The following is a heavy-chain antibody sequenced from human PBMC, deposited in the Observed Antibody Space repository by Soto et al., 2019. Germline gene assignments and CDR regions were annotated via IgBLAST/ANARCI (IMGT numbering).Heavy chain of an antibody. D-gene: IGHD5-12*01. J-gene: IGHJ5*02. CDR1: GYSFTSYY. V-gene: IGHV1-46*01. CDR3: ARGGFNNWFAP. CDR2: INPNSTSA. Sequence: ASVKVSCKASGYSFTSYYLHWVRQAPGQGLEWMGIINPNSTSASYAQKFQGRVTMTRDTSTSTAYMELSTLRSEDTAVYYCARGGFNNWFAPWGQGTLVTVSS.